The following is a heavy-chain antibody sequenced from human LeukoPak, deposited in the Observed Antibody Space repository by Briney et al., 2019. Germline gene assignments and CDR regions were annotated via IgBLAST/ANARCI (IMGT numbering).Heavy chain of an antibody. V-gene: IGHV1-2*02. Sequence: GASVKVSCKASGYTFTGYYMHWVRQAPGQGLEWMGWINPNSGGTNYAQKFQGRVTMTRDTSISTAYTELSRLRSDDTAVYYCARVPRDAGTINFDYWGQGTLVTVSS. CDR3: ARVPRDAGTINFDY. D-gene: IGHD5-12*01. J-gene: IGHJ4*02. CDR2: INPNSGGT. CDR1: GYTFTGYY.